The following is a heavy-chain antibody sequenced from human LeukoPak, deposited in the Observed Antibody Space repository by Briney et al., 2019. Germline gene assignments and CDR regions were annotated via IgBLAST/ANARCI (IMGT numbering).Heavy chain of an antibody. D-gene: IGHD3-22*01. J-gene: IGHJ4*02. CDR1: GGSISSYY. CDR2: IYYSGST. V-gene: IGHV4-59*12. CDR3: ARETRISSGYYLPDY. Sequence: SETLSLTCTVSGGSISSYYWSWIRQPPGKGLEWIGYIYYSGSTNYNPSLKSRVTISVDTSKNQFSLKLSSVTAADTAVYYCARETRISSGYYLPDYWGQGTLVTVSS.